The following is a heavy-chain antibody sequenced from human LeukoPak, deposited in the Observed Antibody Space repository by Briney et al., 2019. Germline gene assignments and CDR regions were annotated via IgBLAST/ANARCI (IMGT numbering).Heavy chain of an antibody. CDR1: GYSFSTYW. CDR2: IYPADSDT. J-gene: IGHJ4*02. D-gene: IGHD3-22*01. CDR3: ARQGAYYYNSRGYYSGPFDY. Sequence: GESLKISCKGSGYSFSTYWIAWVRQMPGKGPEWVGIIYPADSDTRYSPSFQGQVTISADKSISTAYLQWNSLKASDTAMYYCARQGAYYYNSRGYYSGPFDYWGQGTLVTVSS. V-gene: IGHV5-51*01.